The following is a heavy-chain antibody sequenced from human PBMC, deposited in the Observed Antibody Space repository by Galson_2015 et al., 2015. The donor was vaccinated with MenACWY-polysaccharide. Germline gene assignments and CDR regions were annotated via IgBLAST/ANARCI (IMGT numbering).Heavy chain of an antibody. V-gene: IGHV5-51*01. CDR2: IYPGDSDT. D-gene: IGHD6-13*01. CDR1: GYSFSNYW. Sequence: QSGAEVKKPGESLKISCKGSGYSFSNYWIGWVRQMPGKGLEWMGIIYPGDSDTRYSPSFQGQVSISADKSISTVYLQWSSLKASDTAIYYCARHGSRSWDSWFDPWGQGTLVIVSP. CDR3: ARHGSRSWDSWFDP. J-gene: IGHJ5*02.